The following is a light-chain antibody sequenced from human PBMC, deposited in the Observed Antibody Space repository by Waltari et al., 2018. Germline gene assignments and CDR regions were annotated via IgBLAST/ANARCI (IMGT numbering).Light chain of an antibody. CDR2: DAS. Sequence: DIQMSQSPSSLSASVGDRVTITCQASQDISNYLNWYQQKPGKAPKIQIYDASNLETGVPSRFSGSGSGTDFTFTISSLQPEDIATYYCQQYDNLPYTFGQGTKLGIK. V-gene: IGKV1-33*01. J-gene: IGKJ2*01. CDR3: QQYDNLPYT. CDR1: QDISNY.